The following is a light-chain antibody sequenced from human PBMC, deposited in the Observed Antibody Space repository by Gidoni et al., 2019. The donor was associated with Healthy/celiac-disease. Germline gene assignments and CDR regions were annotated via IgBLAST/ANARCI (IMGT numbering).Light chain of an antibody. CDR1: QSVSSY. V-gene: IGKV3-11*01. Sequence: ELVLTQSPATLSLSPGEIATLSCRASQSVSSYLAWYQQKPGQAPRLLIYDASNRATGIPARFSGSGSGTDFTLTISSLEPEDFAVYYCQQRSNWLPITFGQGTRLGIK. J-gene: IGKJ5*01. CDR2: DAS. CDR3: QQRSNWLPIT.